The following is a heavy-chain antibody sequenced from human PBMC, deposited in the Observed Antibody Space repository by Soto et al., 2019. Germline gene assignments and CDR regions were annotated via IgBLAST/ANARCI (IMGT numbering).Heavy chain of an antibody. J-gene: IGHJ6*02. CDR2: IDYIGNT. D-gene: IGHD3-10*01. Sequence: SETLSLTCTVSDGSIGSDYWSWIRQPPGKGLEWLGNIDYIGNTNYNPSLKSRVTMSIDTSKNRFSLKLASVTTADTAVYYCARDLILWFGELLPQPTGDVWGQGTTVTVSS. CDR3: ARDLILWFGELLPQPTGDV. CDR1: DGSIGSDY. V-gene: IGHV4-59*01.